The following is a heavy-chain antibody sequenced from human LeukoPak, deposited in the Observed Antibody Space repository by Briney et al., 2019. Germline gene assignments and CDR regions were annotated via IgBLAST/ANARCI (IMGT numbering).Heavy chain of an antibody. CDR2: INHSGST. CDR1: GGSFSGYY. CDR3: ARGQGRGYYYGMDV. D-gene: IGHD3-10*01. Sequence: SETLSLTCAVYGGSFSGYYWSWIRQPPGKGLEWIGEINHSGSTNYNPSLKSRVTLSVDASKNQFSLKLSSVTAADTAVYYCARGQGRGYYYGMDVWGKGTTVTVSS. J-gene: IGHJ6*04. V-gene: IGHV4-34*01.